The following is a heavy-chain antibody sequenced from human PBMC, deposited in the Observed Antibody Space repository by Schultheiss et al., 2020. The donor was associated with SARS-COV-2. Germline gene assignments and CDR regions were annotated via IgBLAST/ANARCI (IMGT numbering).Heavy chain of an antibody. J-gene: IGHJ5*02. Sequence: SETLSLTCTVSGGSISSGGYYWSWIRQHPGKGLEWIGYIYYTGSTYYNPSLKSRVTISVDTSKNQFSLKLSSVTAADTAVYYCARGGIAAVEAYALDAWGQGTLVTVSS. CDR2: IYYTGST. CDR3: ARGGIAAVEAYALDA. D-gene: IGHD6-13*01. CDR1: GGSISSGGYY. V-gene: IGHV4-31*03.